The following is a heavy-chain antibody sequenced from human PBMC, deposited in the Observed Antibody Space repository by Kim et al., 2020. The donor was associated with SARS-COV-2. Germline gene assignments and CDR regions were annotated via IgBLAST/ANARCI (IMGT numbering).Heavy chain of an antibody. V-gene: IGHV3-43*01. J-gene: IGHJ6*03. CDR3: AKDRQIYYYYMDV. Sequence: YADTVKGRFTISRDNSKNSLYLQMNSLRTEDTALYYCAKDRQIYYYYMDVWGKGTTVTVSS.